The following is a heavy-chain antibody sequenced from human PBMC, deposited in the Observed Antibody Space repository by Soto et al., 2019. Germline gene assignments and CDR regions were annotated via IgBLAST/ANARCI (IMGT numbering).Heavy chain of an antibody. Sequence: SETLSLTCTVSGGSISRGGYYWSWIRQHPGKGLEWIGYIYYSGSTYYNPSLKSRVTISVDTSKIHFSLKLSSVTAADTAVYYCARGSRRDTAMVLDAFDIWGQGTMVTVSS. CDR2: IYYSGST. J-gene: IGHJ3*02. D-gene: IGHD5-18*01. CDR1: GGSISRGGYY. CDR3: ARGSRRDTAMVLDAFDI. V-gene: IGHV4-31*03.